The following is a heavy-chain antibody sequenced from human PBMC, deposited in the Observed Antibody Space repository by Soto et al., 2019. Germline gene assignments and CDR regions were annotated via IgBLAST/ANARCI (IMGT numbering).Heavy chain of an antibody. J-gene: IGHJ6*03. CDR2: MNPNSGNT. V-gene: IGHV1-8*02. D-gene: IGHD6-13*01. Sequence: VSVKVSCKASGYTFTIYTMHWVRQANGQRPEWMGWMNPNSGNTGYAQKFQGRVTMTRNTSISTAYMELSSLRSEDTAVYYCAREITAAGKYYYYYYMDVWGKGTTVTVS. CDR1: GYTFTIYT. CDR3: AREITAAGKYYYYYYMDV.